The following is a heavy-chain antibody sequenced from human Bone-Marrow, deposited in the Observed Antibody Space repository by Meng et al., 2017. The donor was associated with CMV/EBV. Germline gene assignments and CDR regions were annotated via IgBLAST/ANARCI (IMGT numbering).Heavy chain of an antibody. J-gene: IGHJ6*02. D-gene: IGHD2-2*01. CDR1: GFTFSGSA. V-gene: IGHV3-73*01. CDR3: TSGYCSSTSCYRPHYYYYGMDV. CDR2: IRSKANSYAT. Sequence: GSLRLSCAASGFTFSGSAMHWVRQASGKGLEWVGRIRSKANSYATAYAASVKGRFTISRDDSKNTAYLQMNSLKTEDTAVYYCTSGYCSSTSCYRPHYYYYGMDVWGQGTTVTVSS.